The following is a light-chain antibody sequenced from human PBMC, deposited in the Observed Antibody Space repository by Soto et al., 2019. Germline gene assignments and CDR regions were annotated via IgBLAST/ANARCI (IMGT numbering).Light chain of an antibody. Sequence: QSVLTQPASVSGSPGQSITISCTGTSSDVGGYNYVSWYQQHPGKAPKLMIYDVSNRPSGVSNRFSGSKSGNTASLTISGLQADDEAGYYCSSYTSSSTLYVFGTGTKVTVL. V-gene: IGLV2-14*01. J-gene: IGLJ1*01. CDR1: SSDVGGYNY. CDR3: SSYTSSSTLYV. CDR2: DVS.